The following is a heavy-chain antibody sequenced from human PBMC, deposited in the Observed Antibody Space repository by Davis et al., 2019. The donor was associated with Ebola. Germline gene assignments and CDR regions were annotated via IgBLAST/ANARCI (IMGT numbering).Heavy chain of an antibody. CDR1: GFTFSSYG. J-gene: IGHJ3*02. Sequence: GESLKISCAASGFTFSSYGMHWVRQAPGQGLEWMGRINPNSGGTDYAQKFQGRVTMTRDTSMSTAYMELSRLRSDDTAVYYCARLFGGVNGFDIWGQGTMVTVSS. CDR3: ARLFGGVNGFDI. V-gene: IGHV1-2*06. D-gene: IGHD2-8*02. CDR2: INPNSGGT.